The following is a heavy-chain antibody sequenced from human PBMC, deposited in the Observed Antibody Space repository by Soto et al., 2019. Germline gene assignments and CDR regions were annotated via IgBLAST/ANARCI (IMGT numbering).Heavy chain of an antibody. J-gene: IGHJ4*02. Sequence: GGSLRLSCAASGFTLSDHYMDWVRQAPGKGLEWVGRTRNKANSYTTEYAASVRGRFTISRDDSKNSLYLQMNSLKTEDTAVYYCDRGSYSSGWYQDYWGQGTLVTVSS. CDR2: TRNKANSYTT. CDR3: DRGSYSSGWYQDY. V-gene: IGHV3-72*01. D-gene: IGHD6-19*01. CDR1: GFTLSDHY.